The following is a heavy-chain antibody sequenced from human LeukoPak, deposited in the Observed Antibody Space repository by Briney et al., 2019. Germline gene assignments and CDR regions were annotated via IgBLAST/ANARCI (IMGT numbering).Heavy chain of an antibody. J-gene: IGHJ4*02. D-gene: IGHD5-24*01. CDR1: GFTFSSYG. Sequence: GSLSLSCAASGFTFSSYGMHWVRQAPGKGLEWVAVISYDGSNKYYADSVKGRFTISRDNSKNTLYLQMNSLRAEDTAVYYCAKVGMATISYYFDYWGQGTLVTVSS. V-gene: IGHV3-30*18. CDR3: AKVGMATISYYFDY. CDR2: ISYDGSNK.